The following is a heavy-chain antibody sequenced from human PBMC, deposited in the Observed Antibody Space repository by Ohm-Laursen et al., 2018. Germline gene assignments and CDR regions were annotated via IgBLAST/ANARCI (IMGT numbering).Heavy chain of an antibody. CDR2: IYWNDDK. Sequence: PTQTLTLTCTFSGFSLSTSGVGVGWIRQPPGKALEWLALIYWNDDKRYSPSLKSRLTITKDTSKNQVVLTMTNMDPVDTATYYCAHPLYDSSGLYFDYWGQGTLVTVSS. CDR3: AHPLYDSSGLYFDY. CDR1: GFSLSTSGVG. J-gene: IGHJ4*02. D-gene: IGHD3-22*01. V-gene: IGHV2-5*01.